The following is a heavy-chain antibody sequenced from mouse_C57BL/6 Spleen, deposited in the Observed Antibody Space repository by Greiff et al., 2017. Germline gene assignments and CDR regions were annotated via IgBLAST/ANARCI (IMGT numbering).Heavy chain of an antibody. CDR1: GFTFSSYG. CDR2: ISSCGSYT. J-gene: IGHJ2*01. V-gene: IGHV5-6*01. Sequence: EVQLQESGGDLVKPGGSLKLSCAASGFTFSSYGMSWVRQTPDKRLAWVATISSCGSYTYYPDSVKGRFTISRDNAKTTLYLQMSSLKSEDTAMYDCERLYYGSRGCDYWGQGTTLTVSS. D-gene: IGHD1-1*01. CDR3: ERLYYGSRGCDY.